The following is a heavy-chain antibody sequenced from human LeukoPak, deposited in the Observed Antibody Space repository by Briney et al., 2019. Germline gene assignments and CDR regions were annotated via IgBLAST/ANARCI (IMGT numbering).Heavy chain of an antibody. D-gene: IGHD3-22*01. CDR2: IKSDGSGK. CDR1: GFTFSNYW. Sequence: GGSPRLSCAASGFTFSNYWMSWVRQAPGKGLEWVANIKSDGSGKYYVDSVKGRFTISRDNAKNSLYLQMNSLRAEDTAVYYCARDRYYYDSSGYSNWFDPWGQGTLVTVSS. J-gene: IGHJ5*02. CDR3: ARDRYYYDSSGYSNWFDP. V-gene: IGHV3-7*03.